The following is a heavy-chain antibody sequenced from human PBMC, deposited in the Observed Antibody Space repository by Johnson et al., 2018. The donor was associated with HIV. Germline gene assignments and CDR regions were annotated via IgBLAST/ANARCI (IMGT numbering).Heavy chain of an antibody. CDR2: IRYDGSNK. Sequence: QVQLVESGGGVVQPGKSLRLSCAASGFTFSNYGMHWVRQAPGKGLEWVAFIRYDGSNKYYADSVKGRFPISRDNSKNTLYLQMNSLRAEDTAVYYCAKDLFTEREDDVFDFWGQGTMVTVSS. V-gene: IGHV3-30*02. D-gene: IGHD1-26*01. J-gene: IGHJ3*01. CDR1: GFTFSNYG. CDR3: AKDLFTEREDDVFDF.